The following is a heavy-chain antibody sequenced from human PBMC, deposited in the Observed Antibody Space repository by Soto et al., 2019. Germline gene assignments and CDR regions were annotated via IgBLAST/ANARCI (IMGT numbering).Heavy chain of an antibody. Sequence: ASVKVSCKASGYTFSSYAMRWLRQAPGQRLEWMGWINAGNGNTKYSQKFQGRVTITRDTSASTAYMELSSLRSEDTAVYYCARAASTPSAAGLVPWGQGTLVTVSS. CDR3: ARAASTPSAAGLVP. CDR2: INAGNGNT. D-gene: IGHD6-13*01. V-gene: IGHV1-3*01. CDR1: GYTFSSYA. J-gene: IGHJ5*02.